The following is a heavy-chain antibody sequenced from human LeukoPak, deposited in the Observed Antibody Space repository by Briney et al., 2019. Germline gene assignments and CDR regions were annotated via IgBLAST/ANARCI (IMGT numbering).Heavy chain of an antibody. D-gene: IGHD6-25*01. V-gene: IGHV3-23*01. CDR3: ARGAGSNWFAP. Sequence: GGSLRLSCAASGFTFTNYGTSWVRQAPGKGLEWVSTINVSGGTTYYADSVKGRFTISRDNSKNTLYLQMNSLRAEDTAVYFCARGAGSNWFAPWGQGTLVTVSS. J-gene: IGHJ5*02. CDR2: INVSGGTT. CDR1: GFTFTNYG.